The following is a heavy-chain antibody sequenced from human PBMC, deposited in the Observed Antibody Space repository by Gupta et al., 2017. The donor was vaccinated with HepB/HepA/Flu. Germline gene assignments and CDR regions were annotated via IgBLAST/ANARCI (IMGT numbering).Heavy chain of an antibody. J-gene: IGHJ4*02. CDR3: ARHLWKNYYPAYYFDS. D-gene: IGHD3-3*02. V-gene: IGHV4-34*01. CDR2: ANRRSPT. CDR1: GGSFSDHS. Sequence: QVQLQQWGAGLLKPSETLSLPCDVHGGSFSDHSWSWIRHPPGKGLEWIGEANRRSPTKYSPSLKSRVTISLDTSKNQFSLILNSVTAADTAVYFCARHLWKNYYPAYYFDSWGQGILVTVSS.